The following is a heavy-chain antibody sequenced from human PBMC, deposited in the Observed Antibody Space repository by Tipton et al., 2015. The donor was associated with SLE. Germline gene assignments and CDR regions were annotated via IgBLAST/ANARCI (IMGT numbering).Heavy chain of an antibody. CDR3: ARTTVTTKAFDI. Sequence: TLSLTCAVYGGSFSGYYWSWIRQPPGKGLEWIGEINHSGSTNYNPSLKSRVTISVDTSKNQFSLKLSSVTAADTAVYYCARTTVTTKAFDIWGQGTMVTVSS. CDR1: GGSFSGYY. V-gene: IGHV4-34*01. D-gene: IGHD4-17*01. J-gene: IGHJ3*02. CDR2: INHSGST.